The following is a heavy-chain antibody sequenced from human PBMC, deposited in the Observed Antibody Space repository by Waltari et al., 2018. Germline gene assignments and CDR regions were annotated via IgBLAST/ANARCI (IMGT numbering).Heavy chain of an antibody. J-gene: IGHJ6*03. CDR1: GFTFSNAW. CDR2: IKSKTDGGTT. CDR3: TTPYSALTTVTTSWWAGEQYYYYYMDV. D-gene: IGHD4-4*01. V-gene: IGHV3-15*01. Sequence: EVQLVESGGGLVKPGGSLRLFCAASGFTFSNAWMSWVRQAPGKGLEWVGRIKSKTDGGTTDYAAPVKGRFTISRDDSKNTLYLQMNSLKTEDTAVYYCTTPYSALTTVTTSWWAGEQYYYYYMDVWGKGTTVTVSS.